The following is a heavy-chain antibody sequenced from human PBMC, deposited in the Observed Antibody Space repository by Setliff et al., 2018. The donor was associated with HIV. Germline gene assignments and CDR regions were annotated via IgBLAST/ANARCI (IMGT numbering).Heavy chain of an antibody. D-gene: IGHD1-26*01. CDR3: ARGVDGNYRKFFDN. V-gene: IGHV3-7*03. Sequence: GGSLRLSCAASGFTLSNYWMSWVRQAPGEGLEWVASTKPDGSEGHYVDCVKGRFTISRDNAEGSMYLQMNSLRAEDTAVYYCARGVDGNYRKFFDNWGQGTLVTVSS. CDR1: GFTLSNYW. J-gene: IGHJ4*02. CDR2: TKPDGSEG.